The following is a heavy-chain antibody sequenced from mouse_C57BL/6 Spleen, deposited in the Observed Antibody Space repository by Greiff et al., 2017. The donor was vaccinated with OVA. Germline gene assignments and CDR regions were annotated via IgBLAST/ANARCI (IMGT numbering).Heavy chain of an antibody. J-gene: IGHJ1*03. CDR3: ARGYYGSSARYFDV. V-gene: IGHV1-81*01. CDR2: IYPRSGNT. D-gene: IGHD1-1*01. CDR1: GYTFTSYG. Sequence: VQLQESGAELARPGASVKLSCKASGYTFTSYGISWVKQRTGQGLEWIGEIYPRSGNTYYNEKFKGKATLTADKSSSTAYMELRSLTSEDSAVYFCARGYYGSSARYFDVWGTGTTVTVSS.